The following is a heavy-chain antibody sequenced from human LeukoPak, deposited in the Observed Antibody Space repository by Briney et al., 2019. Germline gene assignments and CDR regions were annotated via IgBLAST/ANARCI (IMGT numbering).Heavy chain of an antibody. D-gene: IGHD3-10*01. Sequence: PETLSLTCAVYVGSFSGYYWSWIRQPPGKGLEWIGEINHSGSTNYNSSLKSRVTVSVDTSKNQFSLKLSSVTAADTAVYYCARGYYGSGSHCCHMDVWGKGTTITVS. V-gene: IGHV4-34*01. J-gene: IGHJ6*03. CDR1: VGSFSGYY. CDR2: INHSGST. CDR3: ARGYYGSGSHCCHMDV.